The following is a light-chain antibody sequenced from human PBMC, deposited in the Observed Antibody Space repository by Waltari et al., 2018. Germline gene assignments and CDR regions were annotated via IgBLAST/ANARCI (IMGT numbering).Light chain of an antibody. Sequence: SFELTQTSSLSVSPGQTVRITCSGDVLANKYARWFQQKPGQAPILIISKDTERPSGIPERFSGSSSGTTVTLTISGAQVEDEADDYCYSAADNELGVFGGGTKLTVL. CDR2: KDT. CDR1: VLANKY. CDR3: YSAADNELGV. J-gene: IGLJ3*02. V-gene: IGLV3-27*01.